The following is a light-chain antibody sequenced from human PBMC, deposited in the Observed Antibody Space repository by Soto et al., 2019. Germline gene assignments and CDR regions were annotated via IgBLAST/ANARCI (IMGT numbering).Light chain of an antibody. Sequence: QLVLTQSPSASASLGASVKLTCTLTTGHSSNVIAWHQQRPEKGPRYLMKLNSDGSYIKGDGIPNRFSGSSSGAERYLTISSLQSEDEADYYCQTWASGIRVFGGGTKVTVL. CDR2: LNSDGSY. CDR3: QTWASGIRV. V-gene: IGLV4-69*01. J-gene: IGLJ2*01. CDR1: TGHSSNV.